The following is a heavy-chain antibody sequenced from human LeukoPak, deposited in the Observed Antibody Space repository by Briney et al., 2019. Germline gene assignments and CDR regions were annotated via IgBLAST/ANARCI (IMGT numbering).Heavy chain of an antibody. CDR3: ARGSWDVFVEGLFDY. CDR1: GGTLNTHI. Sequence: ASVKVSCKASGGTLNTHIFTWVRQAPGQGLEWMGRIIPILGIANYAQKFQGRVTITADKSTSTAYMELSSLRSEDTAVYYCARGSWDVFVEGLFDYWGQGTLVTVSS. V-gene: IGHV1-69*02. D-gene: IGHD1-26*01. J-gene: IGHJ4*02. CDR2: IIPILGIA.